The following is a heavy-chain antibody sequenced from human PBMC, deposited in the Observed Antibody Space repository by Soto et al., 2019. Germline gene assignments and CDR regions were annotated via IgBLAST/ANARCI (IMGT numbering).Heavy chain of an antibody. CDR1: GGSIRSYY. D-gene: IGHD4-17*01. Sequence: ASETLSLTCTVSGGSIRSYYWNWIRQPPGKGLEWIGYIYYSGSTNYNPSIKSRVTISVDTSKNQFSLKLSSVTAADTTVYYCARAGGDYLYDYWGQGTLVNVSS. J-gene: IGHJ4*02. CDR2: IYYSGST. V-gene: IGHV4-59*01. CDR3: ARAGGDYLYDY.